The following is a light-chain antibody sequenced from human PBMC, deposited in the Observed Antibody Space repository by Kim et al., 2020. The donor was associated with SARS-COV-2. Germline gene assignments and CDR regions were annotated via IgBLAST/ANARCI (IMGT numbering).Light chain of an antibody. J-gene: IGLJ2*01. V-gene: IGLV3-19*01. CDR3: NSRDSSGNHLV. Sequence: AVGQKVRITCQGDSLRSYYASWYQQKPGQAPVLVIYGKNNRPSGIPDRFSGSSSGNTASLTIPGAQAEDEADYYCNSRDSSGNHLVFGGGTQRTVL. CDR1: SLRSYY. CDR2: GKN.